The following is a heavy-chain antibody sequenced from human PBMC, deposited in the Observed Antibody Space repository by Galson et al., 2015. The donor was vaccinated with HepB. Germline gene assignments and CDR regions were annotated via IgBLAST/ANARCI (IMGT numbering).Heavy chain of an antibody. V-gene: IGHV1-18*01. D-gene: IGHD3-10*01. CDR3: ARDSATMVRDLCDD. CDR1: GYTFTSYG. J-gene: IGHJ4*02. Sequence: SVKVSCKASGYTFTSYGISWVRQAPGQGLEWMGSISAYDGNTNYAHNVQGRVTMTTDTSTSTAYMELKSLRSDDTAVYYCARDSATMVRDLCDDWGQGTLVTVSS. CDR2: ISAYDGNT.